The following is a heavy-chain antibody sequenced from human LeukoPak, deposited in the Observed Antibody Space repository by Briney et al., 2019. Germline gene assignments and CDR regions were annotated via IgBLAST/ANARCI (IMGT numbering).Heavy chain of an antibody. CDR3: ARRGYYDSSGYSDY. D-gene: IGHD3-22*01. J-gene: IGHJ4*02. Sequence: GASVKVSCTASGYTFTSYGISWVRQAPGQGLEWMGWISAYNGNTNYAQKLQGRVTMTTDTSTSTAYMELRSLRSDDTAVYYCARRGYYDSSGYSDYWGQGTLVTVSS. CDR2: ISAYNGNT. V-gene: IGHV1-18*01. CDR1: GYTFTSYG.